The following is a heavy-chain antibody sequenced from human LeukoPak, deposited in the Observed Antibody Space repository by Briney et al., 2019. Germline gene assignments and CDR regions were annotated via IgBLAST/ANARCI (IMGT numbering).Heavy chain of an antibody. CDR1: GFTFRTYW. Sequence: GGSLRLSCAASGFTFRTYWMHWVRQDPVKGLVWVSRINSDGSATGYADSVKGRFTISRDNAKNTLFLQMSNLRAEDTAVYYCVRDFYESSGPYYFGYWGQGTLVTVSS. CDR2: INSDGSAT. D-gene: IGHD3-22*01. CDR3: VRDFYESSGPYYFGY. J-gene: IGHJ4*02. V-gene: IGHV3-74*01.